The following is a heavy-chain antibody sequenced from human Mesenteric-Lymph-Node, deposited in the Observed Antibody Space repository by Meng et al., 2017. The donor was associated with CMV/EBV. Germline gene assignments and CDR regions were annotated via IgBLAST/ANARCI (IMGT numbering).Heavy chain of an antibody. CDR2: INPDSGGT. V-gene: IGHV1-2*02. J-gene: IGHJ4*02. CDR1: GYTFTGYY. Sequence: ASVKVSCKASGYTFTGYYMHWVRQAPGQGLEWMGWINPDSGGTNYAQKFQGRVTMTRDTSISTAYMELSRLRSDDTAVYYCARACSSTTCRAPSPDDWGQGTLVTVSS. D-gene: IGHD2-2*01. CDR3: ARACSSTTCRAPSPDD.